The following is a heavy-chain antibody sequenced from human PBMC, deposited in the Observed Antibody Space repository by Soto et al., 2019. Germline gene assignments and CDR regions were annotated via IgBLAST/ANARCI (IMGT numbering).Heavy chain of an antibody. CDR2: ISSSSSYI. J-gene: IGHJ5*02. Sequence: GGSLRLSCAASGFTFSSYSMNWVRQAPGKGLEWVSSISSSSSYIYYADSVKGRFTISRDNAKNSLYLQMNSLRAEDTAVYYCARLIAVAGTHWFHPWGQGTLVTVSS. CDR3: ARLIAVAGTHWFHP. V-gene: IGHV3-21*01. D-gene: IGHD6-19*01. CDR1: GFTFSSYS.